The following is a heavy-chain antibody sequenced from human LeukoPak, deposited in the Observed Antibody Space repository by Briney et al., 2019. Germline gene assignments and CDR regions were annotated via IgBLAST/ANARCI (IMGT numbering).Heavy chain of an antibody. CDR2: IYTSGST. Sequence: LETLSLTCTVSGGSISSYYWSWIRQPAGKGLEWIGRIYTSGSTNYNPSLKSRVTMSVDTSKNQFSLKLSSVTAADTAVYYCARTSGWYRAGEYYFDYWGQGTPVTVSS. D-gene: IGHD6-19*01. CDR3: ARTSGWYRAGEYYFDY. V-gene: IGHV4-4*07. J-gene: IGHJ4*02. CDR1: GGSISSYY.